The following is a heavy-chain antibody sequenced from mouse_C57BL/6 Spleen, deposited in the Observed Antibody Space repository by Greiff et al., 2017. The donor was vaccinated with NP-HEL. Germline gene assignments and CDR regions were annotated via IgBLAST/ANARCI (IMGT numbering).Heavy chain of an antibody. CDR3: ARAEGYDYGFAY. J-gene: IGHJ3*01. CDR1: GYSITSGYD. D-gene: IGHD2-4*01. Sequence: VQLKESGPGMVKPSQSLSLTCTVTGYSITSGYDWHWIRHFPGNKLEWMGYISYSGSPNYNPSLKSRISITHDTSKNHFFLKLNSVTTEDTATYYCARAEGYDYGFAYWGQGTLVTVSA. CDR2: ISYSGSP. V-gene: IGHV3-1*01.